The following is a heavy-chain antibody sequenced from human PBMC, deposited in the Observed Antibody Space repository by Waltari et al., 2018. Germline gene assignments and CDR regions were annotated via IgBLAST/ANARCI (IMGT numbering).Heavy chain of an antibody. D-gene: IGHD4-17*01. Sequence: QVQLVEYGGGLVKHGGSMRLSCAASGFTFSDYNMSWIRLAPGKGLEWVSYISSSGSTIYYADSVKGRFTISRDNAKNSLYLQMNSLRAEDTAVYYCARGTTVVTLGDAFDIWGQGTMVTVSS. CDR1: GFTFSDYN. V-gene: IGHV3-11*01. CDR2: ISSSGSTI. J-gene: IGHJ3*02. CDR3: ARGTTVVTLGDAFDI.